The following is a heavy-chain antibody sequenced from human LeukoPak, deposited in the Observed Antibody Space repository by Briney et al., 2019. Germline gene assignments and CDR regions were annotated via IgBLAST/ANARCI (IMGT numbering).Heavy chain of an antibody. Sequence: GGSLRLSCAASGFTFSSYRMNWVRQAPGRWLEWVSSISSSSSYIYYADSVKGRFTISRDNAKNSQYLQMNSLRAENTAVYYCASYYDYDSRGYYYYFDYWGQGTLVTVSS. V-gene: IGHV3-21*01. J-gene: IGHJ4*02. CDR1: GFTFSSYR. CDR2: ISSSSSYI. CDR3: ASYYDYDSRGYYYYFDY. D-gene: IGHD3-22*01.